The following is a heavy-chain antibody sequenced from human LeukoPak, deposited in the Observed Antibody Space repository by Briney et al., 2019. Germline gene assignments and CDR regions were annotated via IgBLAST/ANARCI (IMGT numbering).Heavy chain of an antibody. V-gene: IGHV3-15*01. CDR2: IKSKTDGGTP. CDR1: GFTFSNAW. Sequence: GGSLRLSCAASGFTFSNAWMSWVRQAPGKGLEWVGRIKSKTDGGTPDYAAPVKGRFTISRDDSKNTLYLQMNSLKTEDTAVYYCTGVSRSSWYDYWGQGTLVTASS. J-gene: IGHJ4*02. CDR3: TGVSRSSWYDY. D-gene: IGHD6-13*01.